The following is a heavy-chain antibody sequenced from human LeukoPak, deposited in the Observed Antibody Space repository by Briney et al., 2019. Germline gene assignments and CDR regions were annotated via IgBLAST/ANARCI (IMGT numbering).Heavy chain of an antibody. J-gene: IGHJ4*02. CDR2: ISAGGRTT. CDR1: GFSFSAYW. Sequence: GGSLRLSCAVSGFSFSAYWMNWVRQAPGKGLEWVSYISAGGRTTFYADSVTGRFTISRDNAKNSLYLQMSSLRVEDTAVYYCAREIPIAVAGSPSDYWGQGTLVTVSS. CDR3: AREIPIAVAGSPSDY. D-gene: IGHD6-19*01. V-gene: IGHV3-48*04.